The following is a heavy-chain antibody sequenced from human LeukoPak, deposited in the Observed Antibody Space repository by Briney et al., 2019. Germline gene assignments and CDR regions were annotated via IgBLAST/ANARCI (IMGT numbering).Heavy chain of an antibody. Sequence: SETLSLTCSVSGGSIIDYYWSWVRQPAGKGLEWIGRIYTSGSTNYNPSLKSRVTMSVDTSKNQFSLKLSSVTAADTAVYYCAREHSGYDYANWFDPWGQGTLVTVSS. D-gene: IGHD5-12*01. CDR1: GGSIIDYY. CDR3: AREHSGYDYANWFDP. J-gene: IGHJ5*02. V-gene: IGHV4-4*07. CDR2: IYTSGST.